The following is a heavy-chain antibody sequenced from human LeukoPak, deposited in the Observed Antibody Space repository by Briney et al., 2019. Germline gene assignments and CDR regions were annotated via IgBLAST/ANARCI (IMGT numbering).Heavy chain of an antibody. V-gene: IGHV3-7*01. CDR1: GFTFSGYW. CDR3: AREVPYYFDY. Sequence: PGGSLRLSCAASGFTFSGYWMSWVRQAPGKGLEWVANIKQDGSEKYYVDSVKGRFTISRDNAKNSLYLQMNSLRAEDTAVYYCAREVPYYFDYWGQGTLVTVSS. D-gene: IGHD1-1*01. CDR2: IKQDGSEK. J-gene: IGHJ4*02.